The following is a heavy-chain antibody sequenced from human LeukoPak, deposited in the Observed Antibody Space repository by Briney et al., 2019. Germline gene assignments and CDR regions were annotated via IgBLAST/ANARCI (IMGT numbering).Heavy chain of an antibody. CDR3: ARGSSWQWLGHFDY. D-gene: IGHD6-19*01. CDR2: INPNSGGT. V-gene: IGHV1-2*02. J-gene: IGHJ4*02. Sequence: GASVKVSCKASGYTFTGYYMHWVRQAPGQGLEWMGWINPNSGGTNYAQKFQGRVTMTRDTSISTAYMELRSLRSDDTAVYYCARGSSWQWLGHFDYWGQGTLVTVSS. CDR1: GYTFTGYY.